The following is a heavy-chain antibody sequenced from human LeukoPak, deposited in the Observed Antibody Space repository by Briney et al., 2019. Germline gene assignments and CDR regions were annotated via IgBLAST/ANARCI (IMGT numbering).Heavy chain of an antibody. Sequence: GGSLRLSCAASGFTFSSYWMDWVRQAPGKGLVWVSGINSDGKMTRYAESVKGRFTISRDDAKNTLYLQMNSLRAEDTSVYYCARVGSTDSPHAFDIWGQGTMVTVSS. CDR3: ARVGSTDSPHAFDI. V-gene: IGHV3-74*01. D-gene: IGHD2-21*02. CDR1: GFTFSSYW. CDR2: INSDGKMT. J-gene: IGHJ3*02.